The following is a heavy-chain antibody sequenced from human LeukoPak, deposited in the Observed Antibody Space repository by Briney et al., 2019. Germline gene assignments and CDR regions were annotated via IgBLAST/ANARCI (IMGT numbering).Heavy chain of an antibody. D-gene: IGHD3-10*01. V-gene: IGHV1-18*01. J-gene: IGHJ4*02. CDR3: ARGVLLWFGDSGYFDY. CDR2: ISAYNGNT. Sequence: ASVKVSCKASGYTFTSYGISWVRQAPGQGLEWMGWISAYNGNTNYAQKLQGRVTMTTDTSTSTAYMELSSLRSEDTAVYYCARGVLLWFGDSGYFDYWGQGTLVTVSS. CDR1: GYTFTSYG.